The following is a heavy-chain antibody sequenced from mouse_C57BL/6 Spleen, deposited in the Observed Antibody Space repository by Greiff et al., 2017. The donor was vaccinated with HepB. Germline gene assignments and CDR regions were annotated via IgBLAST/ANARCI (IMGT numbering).Heavy chain of an antibody. V-gene: IGHV1-50*01. CDR3: ARSWDGDFDY. CDR2: IDPSDSYT. J-gene: IGHJ2*01. Sequence: VQLQQPGAELVKPGASVKLSCKASGYTFTSYWMQWVKQRPGQGLEWIGEIDPSDSYTNYNQKFKGKATLTVDTSSSTAYMQLSSLTSEDSAVYYCARSWDGDFDYWGQGTTLTVSS. D-gene: IGHD4-1*01. CDR1: GYTFTSYW.